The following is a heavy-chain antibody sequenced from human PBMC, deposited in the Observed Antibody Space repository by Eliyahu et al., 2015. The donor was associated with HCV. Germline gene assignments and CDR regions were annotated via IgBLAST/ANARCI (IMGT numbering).Heavy chain of an antibody. Sequence: QVQLVQSGSELKKPGXSVKVSXXXSGYTFTXYGVNWVRQAPGQGLEWMGWINTNTGXPTYAQAFTGRFVFSLDTSVSTAYLQIRSLTADDTGVYYCARGRSSSSLQYYGMDVWGQGTTVTVSS. V-gene: IGHV7-4-1*02. J-gene: IGHJ6*02. CDR2: INTNTGXP. CDR3: ARGRSSSSLQYYGMDV. D-gene: IGHD6-6*01. CDR1: GYTFTXYG.